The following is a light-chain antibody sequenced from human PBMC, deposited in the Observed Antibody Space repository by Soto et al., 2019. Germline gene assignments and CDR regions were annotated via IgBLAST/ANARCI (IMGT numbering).Light chain of an antibody. V-gene: IGKV3-20*01. Sequence: EIVLTQAPATLSLSPGERATLSCRASQSVSSYLAWYQQKPGQAPRLLIYGASSRATGVPDRFSASGSGTDFTLTISRLEPEDFAVYYCQQYVSSPWAFGQGTKVDIK. J-gene: IGKJ1*01. CDR3: QQYVSSPWA. CDR2: GAS. CDR1: QSVSSY.